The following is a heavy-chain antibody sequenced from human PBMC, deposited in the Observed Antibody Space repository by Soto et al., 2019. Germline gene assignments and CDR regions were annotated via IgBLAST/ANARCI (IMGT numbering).Heavy chain of an antibody. CDR3: ARGSNGQGVLSNWFDL. CDR2: ISGSGGST. V-gene: IGHV3-23*01. D-gene: IGHD2-15*01. J-gene: IGHJ5*02. CDR1: GFTFSSYA. Sequence: GGSLRLSCAASGFTFSSYAMSWVRQAPGKGLEWVSAISGSGGSTYYADSVKGRFTISRDNAKNTLYLQMNSLRAEDTAVYYCARGSNGQGVLSNWFDLWGQGTLVTVSS.